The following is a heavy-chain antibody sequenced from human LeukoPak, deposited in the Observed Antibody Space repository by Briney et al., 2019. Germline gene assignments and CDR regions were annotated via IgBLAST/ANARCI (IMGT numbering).Heavy chain of an antibody. CDR2: ISSSSSHT. J-gene: IGHJ4*02. Sequence: PGGSLRLSCAASGFTFSSYSMNWVRQAPGKGLEWVSSISSSSSHTYYADSVQGRFTIARDNAKNSLYLQLNSLRAEDTAVYYCARGGIQVSGIDEFDYWGQGTLVTVSS. D-gene: IGHD6-19*01. V-gene: IGHV3-21*01. CDR3: ARGGIQVSGIDEFDY. CDR1: GFTFSSYS.